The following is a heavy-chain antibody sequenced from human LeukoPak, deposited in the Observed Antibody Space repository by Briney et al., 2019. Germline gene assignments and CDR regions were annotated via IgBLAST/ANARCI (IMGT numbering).Heavy chain of an antibody. CDR3: ARDPWVGEYGAFDI. V-gene: IGHV3-7*01. D-gene: IGHD3-10*01. J-gene: IGHJ3*02. CDR1: RFTFSSYG. CDR2: IKQDGSEK. Sequence: GGSLRLSCAASRFTFSSYGMHWVRQAPGKGLEWVANIKQDGSEKNYLDSVKGRFTISRDNAKNSLYLQMSSLRAEDTALYYCARDPWVGEYGAFDIWGQGTMVTVSS.